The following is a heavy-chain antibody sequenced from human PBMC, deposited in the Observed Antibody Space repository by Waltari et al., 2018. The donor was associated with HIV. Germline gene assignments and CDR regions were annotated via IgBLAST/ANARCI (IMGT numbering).Heavy chain of an antibody. D-gene: IGHD1-26*01. CDR1: EFTFRTHD. V-gene: IGHV3-13*01. CDR2: IGIAGNT. CDR3: VRAGGSYYHFDY. Sequence: EVQLVEPGGGLVQPGGSLRLSCAASEFTFRTHDMHWVRQTTGKGLEWVAGIGIAGNTNYADSVKGRFTISRENGKHSLYLQMTSLRAGDTAVYYCVRAGGSYYHFDYWGQGTLVTVSS. J-gene: IGHJ4*02.